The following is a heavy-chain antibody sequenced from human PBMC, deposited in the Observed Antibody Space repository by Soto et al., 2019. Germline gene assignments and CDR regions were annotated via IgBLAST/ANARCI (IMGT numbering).Heavy chain of an antibody. CDR3: ARGGVAFNGWYDAFDI. CDR1: GGSISSSSYY. CDR2: LYYSGRT. D-gene: IGHD3-10*01. Sequence: QLQLQESGPGLVKPSETLSLTCTVSGGSISSSSYYWGWIRQPPGKGLEWIGSLYYSGRTYYNPSHKSRVSISADTSQYHFPLKLGSVAAADSAVYYCARGGVAFNGWYDAFDIWGQGTMVTVSS. V-gene: IGHV4-39*02. J-gene: IGHJ3*02.